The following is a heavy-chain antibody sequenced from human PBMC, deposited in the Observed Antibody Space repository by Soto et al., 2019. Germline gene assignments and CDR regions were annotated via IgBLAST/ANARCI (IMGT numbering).Heavy chain of an antibody. D-gene: IGHD5-18*01. J-gene: IGHJ3*01. V-gene: IGHV2-5*01. CDR2: IYWNDDN. CDR3: AHTIGAYRYTN. CDR1: GFSLSTSGVG. Sequence: SGPTLVNPTQTLTLTCTFSGFSLSTSGVGVGWIRQPPGKALEWLAVIYWNDDNHYCPSLRSRLTVTKDTSKNQVVLTMTNMDPVDSATYYCAHTIGAYRYTNWGQGTMVTVSS.